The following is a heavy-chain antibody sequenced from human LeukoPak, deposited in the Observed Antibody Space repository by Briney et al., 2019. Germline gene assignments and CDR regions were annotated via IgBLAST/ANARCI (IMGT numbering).Heavy chain of an antibody. D-gene: IGHD4-23*01. CDR2: IGDNGDST. CDR1: GFTFSSYA. Sequence: GGSLRLSCAASGFTFSSYAMSWVRQAPGKGLEWVSTIGDNGDSTYYADSVKGRFTISRDNSKNTLDLQMNSLRAQDTAVYYCVKYDYGGNPNEYYFDYWGQGTLVTVSS. V-gene: IGHV3-23*01. J-gene: IGHJ4*02. CDR3: VKYDYGGNPNEYYFDY.